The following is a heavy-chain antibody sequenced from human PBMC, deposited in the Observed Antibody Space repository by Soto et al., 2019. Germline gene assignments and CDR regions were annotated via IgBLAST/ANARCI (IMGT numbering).Heavy chain of an antibody. CDR3: ARALYYDSSGLDS. CDR1: GYTFTSYF. Sequence: ASVKVSCKASGYTFTSYFIHWVRQAPGQGLEWMGIINPSGGTTTYAQKFQGRVTMTRDTSTSTVYMELSSLRSEDTAVYYCARALYYDSSGLDSWGQGSVVTRLL. J-gene: IGHJ4*02. V-gene: IGHV1-46*03. CDR2: INPSGGTT. D-gene: IGHD3-22*01.